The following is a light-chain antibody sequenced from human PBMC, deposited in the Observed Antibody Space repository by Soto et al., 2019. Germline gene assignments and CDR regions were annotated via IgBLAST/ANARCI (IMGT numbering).Light chain of an antibody. V-gene: IGKV3D-15*01. CDR2: GAS. CDR3: QQFGSPFT. Sequence: EIVMTQSPATLSVSPGERATLSCRASQSVSSNLAWYQQKPGQAPRLLIYGASTRATGIPARFSGSGSGTEFTLTISSLQSEDFAVYFCQQFGSPFTFGPGTKVDLK. CDR1: QSVSSN. J-gene: IGKJ3*01.